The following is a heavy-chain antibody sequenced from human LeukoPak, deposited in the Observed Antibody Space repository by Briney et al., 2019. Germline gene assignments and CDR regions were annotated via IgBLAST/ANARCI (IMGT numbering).Heavy chain of an antibody. CDR2: ISSSSSYI. D-gene: IGHD5-12*01. CDR3: ARDRVVATSRWGYFDY. V-gene: IGHV3-21*01. Sequence: PGGSLRLSCAASGFTFSSYSMNWVRQAPGKGLEWVSSISSSSSYIYYADSVKGRFTISRDNAKNSLYLRMNSLRDEDTAVYYCARDRVVATSRWGYFDYWGQGTLVTVSS. CDR1: GFTFSSYS. J-gene: IGHJ4*02.